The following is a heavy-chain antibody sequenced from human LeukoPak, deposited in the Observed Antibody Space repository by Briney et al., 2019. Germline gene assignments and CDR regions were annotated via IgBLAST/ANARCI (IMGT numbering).Heavy chain of an antibody. CDR2: VSESGDIT. Sequence: PGGSLRLSCAASGTAFSRFAMSWVRQAPGKGLEWVSVVSESGDITHYAESVRGRFTISRDNSKNTLYLEMNRLRSDDTAIYYCAKDIAQGYTFGTIEEDYWGQGTLVTVAS. V-gene: IGHV3-23*01. CDR3: AKDIAQGYTFGTIEEDY. J-gene: IGHJ4*02. CDR1: GTAFSRFA. D-gene: IGHD5-12*01.